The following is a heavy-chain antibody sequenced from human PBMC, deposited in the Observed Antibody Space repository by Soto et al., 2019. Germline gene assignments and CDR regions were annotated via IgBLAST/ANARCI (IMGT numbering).Heavy chain of an antibody. CDR1: GGSFSGYY. J-gene: IGHJ4*02. Sequence: SETLSLTCAVYGGSFSGYYWSWIRQPPGKGLEWIGEINHSGSTNYNPSLKSRVTISVETSKNQFSLKLSSVTAADTAVYYCARGVGWYFDYWGQGTLVTVSS. D-gene: IGHD6-19*01. CDR2: INHSGST. CDR3: ARGVGWYFDY. V-gene: IGHV4-34*01.